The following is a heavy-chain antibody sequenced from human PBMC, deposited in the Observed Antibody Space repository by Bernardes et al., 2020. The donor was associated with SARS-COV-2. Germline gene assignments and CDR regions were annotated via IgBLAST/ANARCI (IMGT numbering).Heavy chain of an antibody. V-gene: IGHV3-7*03. J-gene: IGHJ6*02. CDR3: ARGSGMDV. CDR2: IKRDGSEK. Sequence: GGSLRLSCAASGFPFSSYWMTWVRQPPGKGLEWVANIKRDGSEKYYVDSVKGRFTISRDNANNSLYLQMSSLRAEDTAVYYCARGSGMDVWGQGTTVTVSS. CDR1: GFPFSSYW.